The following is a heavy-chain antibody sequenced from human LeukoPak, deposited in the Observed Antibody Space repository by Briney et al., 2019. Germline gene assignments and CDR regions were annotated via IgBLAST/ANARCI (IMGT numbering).Heavy chain of an antibody. V-gene: IGHV4-30-4*01. CDR2: IHYSGSTY. CDR3: AKDIQEAGSYSSFDY. J-gene: IGHJ4*02. D-gene: IGHD1-26*01. CDR1: GGSIRSGDYY. Sequence: PSGTLSLTCTVSGGSIRSGDYYWSWIRQPPGKGLEWIGYIHYSGSTYYYNPSLRTRVTMSVDTAKNQFSLRLSSVSAADTAVYYCAKDIQEAGSYSSFDYWGQGTLVNVSS.